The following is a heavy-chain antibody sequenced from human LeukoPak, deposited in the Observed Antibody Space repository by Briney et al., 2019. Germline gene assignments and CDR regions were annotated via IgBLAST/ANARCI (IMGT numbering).Heavy chain of an antibody. Sequence: GGSLRLSCAASGFTFSLYAMHWVRQAPGKGLQWVAVISYDGNHKYYADSVRGRITISRDNSKNTVDLQTSSLRTEDTAVYYCARDMGGDNVLMEKVIFDYGMEVWGQGTTVTVSS. J-gene: IGHJ6*02. D-gene: IGHD2-8*01. V-gene: IGHV3-30-3*01. CDR1: GFTFSLYA. CDR3: ARDMGGDNVLMEKVIFDYGMEV. CDR2: ISYDGNHK.